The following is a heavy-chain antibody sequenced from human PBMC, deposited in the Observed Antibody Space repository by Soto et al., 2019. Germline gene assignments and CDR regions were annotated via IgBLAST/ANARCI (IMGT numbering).Heavy chain of an antibody. CDR3: ARDGDGSGSYYIHPLDY. CDR2: ISYDGSNK. V-gene: IGHV3-30-3*01. CDR1: GFTFSSYA. Sequence: PGGSLRLSCAASGFTFSSYAMRWVRQAPGKGLEWVAVISYDGSNKYYADSVKGRFTISRDNSKNTLYLQMNSLRAEDTAVYYCARDGDGSGSYYIHPLDYWGQGTLVTVSS. J-gene: IGHJ4*02. D-gene: IGHD3-10*01.